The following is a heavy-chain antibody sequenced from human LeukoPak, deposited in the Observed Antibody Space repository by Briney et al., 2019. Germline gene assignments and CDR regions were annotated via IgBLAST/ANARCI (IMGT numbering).Heavy chain of an antibody. J-gene: IGHJ4*02. Sequence: PSETLSLTCAVYGGSFSGHYWSWIRQPPGKGLEWIGEINHSGSTNYNPSLKSRVTISVDTSKNQFSLKLSSVTAADTAVYYCARAGAAAGTDDYWGQGTLVTVSS. V-gene: IGHV4-34*01. CDR2: INHSGST. CDR1: GGSFSGHY. D-gene: IGHD6-13*01. CDR3: ARAGAAAGTDDY.